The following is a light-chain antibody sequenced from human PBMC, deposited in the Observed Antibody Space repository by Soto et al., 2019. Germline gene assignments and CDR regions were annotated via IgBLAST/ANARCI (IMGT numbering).Light chain of an antibody. V-gene: IGLV2-14*03. J-gene: IGLJ3*02. Sequence: QSVLTQPASVSGSPGQSITISCTGSTSDIGGYNYVSWYQQHPGKAPKLIIYDVNNRPSGLSFRFSGSKAVNTASLTISGLQAEDEAEYFCASYTTGGTWVFGGGTKLTVL. CDR3: ASYTTGGTWV. CDR2: DVN. CDR1: TSDIGGYNY.